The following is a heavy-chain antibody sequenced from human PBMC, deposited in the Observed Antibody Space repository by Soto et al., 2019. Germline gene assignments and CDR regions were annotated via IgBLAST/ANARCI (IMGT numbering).Heavy chain of an antibody. CDR1: GFTFSSYG. CDR2: ISYDGSNK. Sequence: PGGSLRLSCAASGFTFSSYGMHWVRQAPGKGLEWVAVISYDGSNKYYADSVKGRFTISRDNSKNTLYLQMNSLRAEDTAVYYCAKVVVYSCGWSDHYYYYCMDVRGQGTTVTVSS. V-gene: IGHV3-30*18. J-gene: IGHJ6*02. D-gene: IGHD6-19*01. CDR3: AKVVVYSCGWSDHYYYYCMDV.